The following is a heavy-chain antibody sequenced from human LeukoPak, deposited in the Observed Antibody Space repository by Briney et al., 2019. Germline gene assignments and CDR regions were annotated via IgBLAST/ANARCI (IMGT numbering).Heavy chain of an antibody. D-gene: IGHD5/OR15-5a*01. J-gene: IGHJ5*02. V-gene: IGHV2-70*11. CDR3: VRTRPVSGWFDP. Sequence: GSGPTLVNPTQTLTLTCTSSGFSLRTSGMCVSWIRQPPGKALEWLARIDWDNDKYYTTSLKTRLTISKDTSKNQVVLTMTNMDPVDTATYYCVRTRPVSGWFDPWGQGTLVTVSS. CDR2: IDWDNDK. CDR1: GFSLRTSGMC.